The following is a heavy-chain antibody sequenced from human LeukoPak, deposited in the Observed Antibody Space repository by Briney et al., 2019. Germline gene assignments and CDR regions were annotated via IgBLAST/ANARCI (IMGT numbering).Heavy chain of an antibody. CDR1: GGSISSYY. CDR3: ARTTMVRGFGDAFDI. J-gene: IGHJ3*02. CDR2: IYYSGST. Sequence: PSETLSLTCTVSGGSISSYYWSWIRQPPGKGLEWIGYIYYSGSTNYNPSLKSRVTISVDTSKNQFSLKLSSVTAADTAVYYCARTTMVRGFGDAFDIWGQGTMVTVSS. D-gene: IGHD3-10*01. V-gene: IGHV4-59*01.